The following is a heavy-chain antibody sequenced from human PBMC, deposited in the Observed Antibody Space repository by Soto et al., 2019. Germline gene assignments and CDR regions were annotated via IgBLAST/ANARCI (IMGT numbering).Heavy chain of an antibody. CDR1: GGSFSGYY. Sequence: PSETLSLTCAVYGGSFSGYYWSWIRQPPGKGLEWIGEINHSGSTNYNPSLKSRVTISVDTSKNQFSLKLSSVTAADTAVYYCARGPYYDILTGYHHFDYWGQGTLVTVSS. V-gene: IGHV4-34*01. J-gene: IGHJ4*02. CDR2: INHSGST. CDR3: ARGPYYDILTGYHHFDY. D-gene: IGHD3-9*01.